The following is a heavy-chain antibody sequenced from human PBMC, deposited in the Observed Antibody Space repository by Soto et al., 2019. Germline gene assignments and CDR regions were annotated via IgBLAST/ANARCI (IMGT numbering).Heavy chain of an antibody. J-gene: IGHJ4*02. CDR1: GFTFNSKW. D-gene: IGHD1-26*01. V-gene: IGHV3-74*01. CDR3: ARGGAMGVDY. Sequence: GGSLRLSCTASGFTFNSKWMHWVCQAPGKGLVWLSRIDGAAATTNYADSVKGRFTISRDNAKNIVFLHVNGLTDEDTAVYYCARGGAMGVDYWGQGTLVTVSS. CDR2: IDGAAATT.